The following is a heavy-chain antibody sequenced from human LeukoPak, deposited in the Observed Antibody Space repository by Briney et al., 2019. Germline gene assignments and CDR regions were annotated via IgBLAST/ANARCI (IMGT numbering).Heavy chain of an antibody. CDR2: IYYSGST. CDR3: ARGVYIAAAQYAY. V-gene: IGHV4-59*01. CDR1: GGSISSYY. D-gene: IGHD6-13*01. Sequence: SETLSLTCTVSGGSISSYYWSWIRQPPGKALEWIGYIYYSGSTNYNPSLKSRATISVDTSKNHFSLKLSSVTAADTAVYYCARGVYIAAAQYAYWGQGTLVTVSS. J-gene: IGHJ4*02.